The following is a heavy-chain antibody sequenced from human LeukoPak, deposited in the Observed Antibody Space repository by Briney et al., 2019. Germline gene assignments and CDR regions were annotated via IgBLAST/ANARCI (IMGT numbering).Heavy chain of an antibody. CDR1: GFTVSSNY. CDR2: IYSGGST. Sequence: PGGSLRLSCAASGFTVSSNYMSWVRQAPGKGLEWVSVIYSGGSTYYADSVKGRFTISRDNAESSLYLQLNSLRAEDTAVYYCAREEYTYGHGGFDFWGQGSLVTVSS. V-gene: IGHV3-53*01. CDR3: AREEYTYGHGGFDF. J-gene: IGHJ4*02. D-gene: IGHD5-18*01.